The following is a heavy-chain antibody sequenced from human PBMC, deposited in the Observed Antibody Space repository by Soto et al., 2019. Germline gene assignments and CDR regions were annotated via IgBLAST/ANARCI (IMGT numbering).Heavy chain of an antibody. J-gene: IGHJ4*02. D-gene: IGHD5-18*01. V-gene: IGHV3-23*01. Sequence: GGSLRLSCASSGFTFGSYAMIWGRQAPVKGLEWVSTISGSDGRTYSTDSVKGRFTISRDNSRNTAYLQMNSLRVEDTAVYYCAKGVSQYTPLALFDYWGRGTLVTVSS. CDR2: ISGSDGRT. CDR1: GFTFGSYA. CDR3: AKGVSQYTPLALFDY.